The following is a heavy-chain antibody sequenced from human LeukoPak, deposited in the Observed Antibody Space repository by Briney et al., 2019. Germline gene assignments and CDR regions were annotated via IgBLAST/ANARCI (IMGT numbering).Heavy chain of an antibody. D-gene: IGHD1-20*01. CDR1: GFTVSSNY. Sequence: GGSLRLSCAASGFTVSSNYMSWVRQAPGKGLEWVSDIYSGGSTYYADSVKGRFTISRDNSKNTLYLQMNSLRAEDTAVYYCASRSITGRADYWGQGTLVTVSS. CDR3: ASRSITGRADY. CDR2: IYSGGST. J-gene: IGHJ4*02. V-gene: IGHV3-53*01.